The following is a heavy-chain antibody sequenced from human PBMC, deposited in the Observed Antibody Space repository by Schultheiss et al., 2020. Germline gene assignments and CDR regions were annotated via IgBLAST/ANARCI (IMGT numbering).Heavy chain of an antibody. J-gene: IGHJ6*02. V-gene: IGHV3-48*04. CDR2: ISSSGSTI. Sequence: GGSLRLSCAASGFTFSSYGMHWVRQAPGKGLEWVSYISSSGSTIYYADSVKGRFTISRDNAKNPLYLQMNSLRAEDTALYYCARDYGGGSYFTWGLDVWGQGTTVTVSS. CDR1: GFTFSSYG. D-gene: IGHD1-26*01. CDR3: ARDYGGGSYFTWGLDV.